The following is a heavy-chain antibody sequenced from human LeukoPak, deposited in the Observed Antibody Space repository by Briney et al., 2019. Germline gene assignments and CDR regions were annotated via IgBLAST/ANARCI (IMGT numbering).Heavy chain of an antibody. CDR2: ISAYNGNT. V-gene: IGHV1-18*04. CDR1: GYTFTSYG. CDR3: ANLRVYYYDGIDP. Sequence: ASVKVSCKAPGYTFTSYGISWVRQAPGQGLEWMGWISAYNGNTNYAQKLQGRVTMTTDTSTSTAYMELRSLRSDDTAVYYCANLRVYYYDGIDPWGQGTLVTVSS. J-gene: IGHJ5*02. D-gene: IGHD3-22*01.